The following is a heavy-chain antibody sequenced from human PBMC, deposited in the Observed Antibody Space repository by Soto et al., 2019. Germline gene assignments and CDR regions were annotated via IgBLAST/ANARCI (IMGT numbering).Heavy chain of an antibody. CDR1: GGSIISHY. J-gene: IGHJ6*03. Sequence: SDTLPLTCTVAGGSIISHYRSWIRQPPGKGLEWIGYIYYSGSTNYNPSLKSRVTISVDTSKNQFSLKLSSVTAADTAVYYCARRTLAAAGPYYYYMDVWGKGTTVTVSS. V-gene: IGHV4-59*08. CDR3: ARRTLAAAGPYYYYMDV. CDR2: IYYSGST. D-gene: IGHD6-13*01.